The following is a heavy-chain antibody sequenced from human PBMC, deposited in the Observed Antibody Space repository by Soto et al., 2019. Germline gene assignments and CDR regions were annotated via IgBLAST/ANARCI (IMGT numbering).Heavy chain of an antibody. Sequence: SETLSLTCTVSGGSVSSGSYYWSWIRQPPGKGLEWIGYIYYSGSTNYNPSLKSRVTISVDTSKNQFSLKLSSVTAADTAVYYCARAYANFGLAGTYDYWGQGTLVTVSS. J-gene: IGHJ4*02. CDR1: GGSVSSGSYY. CDR3: ARAYANFGLAGTYDY. D-gene: IGHD6-19*01. V-gene: IGHV4-61*01. CDR2: IYYSGST.